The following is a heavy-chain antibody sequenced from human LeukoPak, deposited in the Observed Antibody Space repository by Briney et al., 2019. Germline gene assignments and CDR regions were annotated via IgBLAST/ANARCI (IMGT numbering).Heavy chain of an antibody. D-gene: IGHD2-2*01. CDR3: ATKGLVSVPSRYHFDY. Sequence: GGALRLSCAASGFTLSSYAMSWVRQAPGKGLEWVSAISGDGRITHHADSVKGRFTISRDNSKNTLYLQMNSLRAEDTAVYYCATKGLVSVPSRYHFDYWGQGTLVTVSS. CDR2: ISGDGRIT. CDR1: GFTLSSYA. J-gene: IGHJ4*02. V-gene: IGHV3-23*01.